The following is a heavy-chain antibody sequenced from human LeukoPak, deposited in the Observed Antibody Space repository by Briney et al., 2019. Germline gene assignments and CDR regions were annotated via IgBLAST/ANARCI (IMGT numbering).Heavy chain of an antibody. J-gene: IGHJ4*02. Sequence: GASVKVSCKASGYTFTGYYMHWVRQAPGQGLEWMGWINPNSGGTNYAQKFQGRVTVTRDTSISTAYMELSRLRSDDTAVYYCARDLAGYYDSSGLDYWGQGTLVTVSS. V-gene: IGHV1-2*02. CDR1: GYTFTGYY. D-gene: IGHD3-22*01. CDR3: ARDLAGYYDSSGLDY. CDR2: INPNSGGT.